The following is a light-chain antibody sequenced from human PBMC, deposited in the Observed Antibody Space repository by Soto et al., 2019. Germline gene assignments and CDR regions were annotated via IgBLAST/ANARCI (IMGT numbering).Light chain of an antibody. CDR2: AAS. Sequence: DIPLTQSPSFLSASVGDRVTITCRASQVISNYLAWYQQKPGKAPKLLIYAASTLQNGVPSRFSGSGSGTEFTLTIGSLQPEDFATYYCQQLNSYITFGQGTRLEIK. CDR3: QQLNSYIT. CDR1: QVISNY. J-gene: IGKJ5*01. V-gene: IGKV1-9*01.